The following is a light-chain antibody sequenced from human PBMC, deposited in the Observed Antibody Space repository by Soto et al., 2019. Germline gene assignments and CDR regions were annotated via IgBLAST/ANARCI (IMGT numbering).Light chain of an antibody. CDR1: QTISSW. Sequence: IQITRSPSTPSGSVGVRVLITCGASQTISSWLAWYQQKPGKAPKLXIYKASTLKSGVQSRFSGSGSGTEFTLTIRSLQPDDFATYYCQHYNSYSEAFGQGTKVDIK. CDR3: QHYNSYSEA. CDR2: KAS. V-gene: IGKV1-5*03. J-gene: IGKJ1*01.